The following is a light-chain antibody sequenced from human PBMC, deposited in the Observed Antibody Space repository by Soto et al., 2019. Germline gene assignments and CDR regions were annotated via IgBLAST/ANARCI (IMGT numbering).Light chain of an antibody. Sequence: QSVLTQPPSVSGAPGQRVTISCTGSSSNIGSGYEVHWYQQLPGTALKLLIYGNIYRPSGVPDRFSGSKSDTSVSLAITGLQAEDEADYHCQSYDSSLSGVVFGGGTQLTVL. J-gene: IGLJ2*01. CDR2: GNI. V-gene: IGLV1-40*01. CDR3: QSYDSSLSGVV. CDR1: SSNIGSGYE.